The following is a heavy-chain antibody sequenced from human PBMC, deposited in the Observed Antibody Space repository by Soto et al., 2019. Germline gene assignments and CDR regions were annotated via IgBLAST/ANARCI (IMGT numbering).Heavy chain of an antibody. CDR1: GGTFSSYT. CDR3: ARGGVVVPATFDY. CDR2: IIPILGIA. V-gene: IGHV1-69*02. D-gene: IGHD2-15*01. Sequence: QVQLVQSGAEVKKPGSSVKVSCKASGGTFSSYTISWVRQAPGQGLEWMGRIIPILGIANYAQKFQGRVTITADKSTSTAYMELSSLRSEDTAVYYCARGGVVVPATFDYWGQGTLVTVSS. J-gene: IGHJ4*02.